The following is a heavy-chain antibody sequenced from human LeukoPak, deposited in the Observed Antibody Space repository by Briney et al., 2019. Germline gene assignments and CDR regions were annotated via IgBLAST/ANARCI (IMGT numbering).Heavy chain of an antibody. V-gene: IGHV3-7*01. CDR3: ARETPRRGETRDGYR. CDR1: GFIFKKYW. Sequence: GGSLRLSCAASGFIFKKYWMNWVRQVPGKGLECLANIKEDGSETYYADSVKGRFTISRDNPKNLLFQQINSLRVEDTAVYYCARETPRRGETRDGYRWGQGTVVTVSS. D-gene: IGHD5-24*01. J-gene: IGHJ4*02. CDR2: IKEDGSET.